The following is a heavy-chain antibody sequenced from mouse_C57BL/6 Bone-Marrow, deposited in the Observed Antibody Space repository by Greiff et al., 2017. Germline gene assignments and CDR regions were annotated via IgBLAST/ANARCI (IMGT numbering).Heavy chain of an antibody. Sequence: QVQLQQPGAELVRPGTSVKLSCKASGYTFTSYWMHWVKQRPGQGLEWIGVIDPSDSYTNYNQKFKGKATLTVDTSSSTANMQLSSLTSEDSAVYYCASSAYYDGSSKGYFDVWGTGTTVTVSS. CDR3: ASSAYYDGSSKGYFDV. CDR1: GYTFTSYW. D-gene: IGHD1-1*01. CDR2: IDPSDSYT. J-gene: IGHJ1*03. V-gene: IGHV1-59*01.